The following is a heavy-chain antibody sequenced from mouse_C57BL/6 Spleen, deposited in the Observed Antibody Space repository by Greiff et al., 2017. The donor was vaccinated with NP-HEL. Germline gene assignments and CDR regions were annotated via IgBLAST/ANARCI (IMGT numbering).Heavy chain of an antibody. Sequence: EVKLEESGGGLVQPGGSMKLSCVASGFTFSNYWMNWVRQSPEKGLEWVAQIRLKSDNYATHYAESVKGRFTISRDDSKSSVYLQMNNLRAEDTGIYYCTADYYDYDGAYWGQGTLVTVSA. J-gene: IGHJ3*01. CDR1: GFTFSNYW. CDR3: TADYYDYDGAY. D-gene: IGHD2-4*01. CDR2: IRLKSDNYAT. V-gene: IGHV6-3*01.